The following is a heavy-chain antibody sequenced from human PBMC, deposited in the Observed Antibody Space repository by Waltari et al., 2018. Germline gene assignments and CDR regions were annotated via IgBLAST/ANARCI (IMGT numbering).Heavy chain of an antibody. CDR1: GYTFTSYA. D-gene: IGHD3-3*01. CDR2: INTNTGNP. J-gene: IGHJ6*02. Sequence: QVQLVQSGSELKKPGASVTVSCKASGYTFTSYAMNWVRQAPGPGLEWMGWINTNTGNPTYAQGFTGRFVFSLDTSVSTAYLQISSLKAEDTAVDYCARSYDFWSGYAGDGGYGMDVWGQGTTVTVSS. CDR3: ARSYDFWSGYAGDGGYGMDV. V-gene: IGHV7-4-1*02.